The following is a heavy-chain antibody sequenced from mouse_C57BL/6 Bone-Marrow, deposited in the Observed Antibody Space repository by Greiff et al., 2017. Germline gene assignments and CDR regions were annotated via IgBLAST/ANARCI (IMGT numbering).Heavy chain of an antibody. CDR1: GYTFTSYW. D-gene: IGHD1-1*01. Sequence: VQLQQSGTVLARPGASVKMSCKTSGYTFTSYWMHWVKQRPGQGLEWIGAIYPGNSDTSYNQKFKGKAKLTAVTSASTAYMELSSLTNEDSAVYYCTRDTTVVEAFAYWGQGTLVTVSA. J-gene: IGHJ3*01. CDR2: IYPGNSDT. V-gene: IGHV1-5*01. CDR3: TRDTTVVEAFAY.